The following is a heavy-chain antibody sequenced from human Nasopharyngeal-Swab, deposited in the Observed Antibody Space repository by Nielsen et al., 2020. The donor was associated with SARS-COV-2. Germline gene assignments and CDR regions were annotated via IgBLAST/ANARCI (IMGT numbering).Heavy chain of an antibody. V-gene: IGHV3-21*01. D-gene: IGHD4-17*01. CDR1: GFTFSSYS. J-gene: IGHJ6*03. CDR3: ARDGIGTDYGDYEYYYYYMDV. CDR2: ISSSSSYI. Sequence: EPLKISCAASGFTFSSYSMNWVRQAPGKGLEWVSSISSSSSYIYYADSVKGRFTISRDNAKNSLYLQMNSLRAEDTAVYYCARDGIGTDYGDYEYYYYYMDVWGKGTTVTVSS.